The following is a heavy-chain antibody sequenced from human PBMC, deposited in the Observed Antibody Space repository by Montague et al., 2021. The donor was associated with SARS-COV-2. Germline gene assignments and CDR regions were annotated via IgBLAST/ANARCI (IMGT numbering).Heavy chain of an antibody. Sequence: SETLSLTCTVSGGSMRDYYWSWIRQPPGEGLEWIGYTYYIGSTDXTPSRTSRFTLSLDTPKNQFSLNLRSVTAADTAFSYCARVHYYTGYVDSWGQGTLVSVPS. CDR3: ARVHYYTGYVDS. J-gene: IGHJ4*02. D-gene: IGHD3-22*01. CDR1: GGSMRDYY. CDR2: TYYIGST. V-gene: IGHV4-59*01.